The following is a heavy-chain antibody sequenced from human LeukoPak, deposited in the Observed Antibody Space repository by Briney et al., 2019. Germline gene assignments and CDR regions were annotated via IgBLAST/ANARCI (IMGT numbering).Heavy chain of an antibody. Sequence: SETLSLTCTVSGGSISSSLYHWGWIRQSPGKNLEWLGSIYYTGTTHYNPSLKSRVTISVDTSKNQFSLKLSSVTAADTAVYYCARAAWLQFAFDIWGQGTMVTVSS. V-gene: IGHV4-39*07. CDR1: GGSISSSLYH. CDR3: ARAAWLQFAFDI. D-gene: IGHD5-24*01. CDR2: IYYTGTT. J-gene: IGHJ3*02.